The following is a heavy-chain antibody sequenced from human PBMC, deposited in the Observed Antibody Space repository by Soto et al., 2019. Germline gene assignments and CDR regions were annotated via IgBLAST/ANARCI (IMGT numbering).Heavy chain of an antibody. Sequence: SETLSLTCTVSGGSISSYYWSWIRQPPGKGLEWIGYIYYSGSTNYNPSLKSRVTISVDTSKNQFSLKLSSVTAADTAVYYCARLTYSSGCCNFDYWGQGTLVTVSS. CDR3: ARLTYSSGCCNFDY. J-gene: IGHJ4*02. CDR1: GGSISSYY. V-gene: IGHV4-59*08. CDR2: IYYSGST. D-gene: IGHD6-19*01.